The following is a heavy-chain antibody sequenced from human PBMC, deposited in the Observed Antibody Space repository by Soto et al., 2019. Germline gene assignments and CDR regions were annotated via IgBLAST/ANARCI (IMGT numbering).Heavy chain of an antibody. J-gene: IGHJ5*02. CDR3: ARGKGSSIAAKDWFDP. CDR2: IYYSGST. CDR1: GGSICSYY. D-gene: IGHD6-6*01. V-gene: IGHV4-59*01. Sequence: SETLSLTCSVSGGSICSYYWSWIRQPPGKGLEWIGYIYYSGSTNYNPSLKSRVTISVDTSKNQFSLKLSSVTAADTAVYYCARGKGSSIAAKDWFDPWGQGTLVTVSS.